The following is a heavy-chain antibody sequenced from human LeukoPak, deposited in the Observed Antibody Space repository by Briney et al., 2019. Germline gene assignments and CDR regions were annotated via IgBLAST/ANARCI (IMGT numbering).Heavy chain of an antibody. CDR3: ARGLYYDSSGYYCYFDY. J-gene: IGHJ4*02. Sequence: PSQTLSLTCAVSGGSISSGGYSWSWIRQPPGKGLEWIGYIYHSGSTYYNPSLKSRVTISVDRSKNQSSLKLSSVTAADTAVYFCARGLYYDSSGYYCYFDYWGQGTLVTVSS. D-gene: IGHD3-22*01. V-gene: IGHV4-30-2*01. CDR2: IYHSGST. CDR1: GGSISSGGYS.